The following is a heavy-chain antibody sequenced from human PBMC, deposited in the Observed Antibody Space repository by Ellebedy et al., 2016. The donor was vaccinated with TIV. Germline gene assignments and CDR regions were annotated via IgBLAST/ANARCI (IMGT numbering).Heavy chain of an antibody. J-gene: IGHJ6*02. D-gene: IGHD3-16*01. CDR1: GYTFTSYY. CDR2: SKPSSGST. Sequence: AASVKVSCKASGYTFTSYYMHWVRQAPGQGLEWMGSSKPSSGSTNYAQQFQGRVIMTRDMSTSTDYMEMRGLRSEDTAVYYCASLGGVGPDVWGQGTTVTVSS. CDR3: ASLGGVGPDV. V-gene: IGHV1-46*01.